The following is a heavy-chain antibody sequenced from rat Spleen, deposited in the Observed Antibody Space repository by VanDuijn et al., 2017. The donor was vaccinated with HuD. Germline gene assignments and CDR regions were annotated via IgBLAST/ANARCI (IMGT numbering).Heavy chain of an antibody. J-gene: IGHJ2*01. CDR1: GFTFTDFY. CDR2: IRNKANGYTT. Sequence: EVKLLESGGGLVQPGGSMRLSCAASGFTFTDFYMNWIRQPAGKAPEWLGFIRNKANGYTTEYNPSVKGRFTISRDNTQNMLYLQMNTLRAEDTATYYCARHAPPYYYSGRTPFDYWGQGVMVTVSS. V-gene: IGHV7-7*01. CDR3: ARHAPPYYYSGRTPFDY. D-gene: IGHD1-1*01.